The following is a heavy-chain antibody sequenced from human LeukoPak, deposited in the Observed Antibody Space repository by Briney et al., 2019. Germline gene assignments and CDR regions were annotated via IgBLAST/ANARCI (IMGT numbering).Heavy chain of an antibody. CDR2: INPNSGGT. Sequence: ASVKVSCKASGYTFTGYYMHWVRQAPGQGLEWMGWINPNSGGTNYAQKFQGRVTMTRDTSISTAYMELSRLRSDDTAVYYCATAGTVTTYYYYYYMDVWGKGTTVTVSS. J-gene: IGHJ6*03. D-gene: IGHD4-11*01. CDR3: ATAGTVTTYYYYYYMDV. CDR1: GYTFTGYY. V-gene: IGHV1-2*02.